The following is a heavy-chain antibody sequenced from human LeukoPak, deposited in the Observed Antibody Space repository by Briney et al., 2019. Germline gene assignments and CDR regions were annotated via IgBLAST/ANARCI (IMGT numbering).Heavy chain of an antibody. CDR1: GGSISSYY. CDR2: IYYSGST. V-gene: IGHV4-59*01. J-gene: IGHJ4*02. D-gene: IGHD3-10*01. Sequence: SETLSLTCTVSGGSISSYYWSWIRQPPGKGLEWIGYIYYSGSTNYNPSLKSRVTISVDTSKNQFSLKLSSATAADTAVYYCARLGLWFGEQGDCWGQGTLVTVSS. CDR3: ARLGLWFGEQGDC.